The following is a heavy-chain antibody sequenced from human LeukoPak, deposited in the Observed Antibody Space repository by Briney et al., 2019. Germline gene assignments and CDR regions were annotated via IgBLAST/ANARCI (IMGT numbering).Heavy chain of an antibody. J-gene: IGHJ4*02. CDR3: ARGAAPGGFDY. D-gene: IGHD3-16*01. Sequence: SETLSLTCTVSGGSVSSGSYYGSWIRQPPGKGLEWIGYIYYSGSTNYNPSLKSRVTISVDTSKNQFSLKLSSVTAADTAVYYCARGAAPGGFDYWGQGTLVTVSS. CDR1: GGSVSSGSYY. CDR2: IYYSGST. V-gene: IGHV4-61*01.